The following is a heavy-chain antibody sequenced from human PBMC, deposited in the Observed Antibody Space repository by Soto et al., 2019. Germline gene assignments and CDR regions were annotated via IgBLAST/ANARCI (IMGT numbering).Heavy chain of an antibody. CDR1: GYTFTSYD. CDR3: ARISAVDYSNYVPTYYYYYGMDV. D-gene: IGHD4-4*01. V-gene: IGHV1-18*01. Sequence: QVQLVQSGAEVKKPGASVKVSCKASGYTFTSYDISWVRQAPGQGLEWMGWISAYNGNTNYAQKLQGRVTMTTDTSTSTAYMELRSLRSDDTAVYYCARISAVDYSNYVPTYYYYYGMDVWGQGTTVTVSS. J-gene: IGHJ6*02. CDR2: ISAYNGNT.